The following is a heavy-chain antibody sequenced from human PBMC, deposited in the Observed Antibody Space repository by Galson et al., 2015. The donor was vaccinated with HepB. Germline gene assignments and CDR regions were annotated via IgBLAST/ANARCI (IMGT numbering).Heavy chain of an antibody. CDR1: GFTFSSYA. D-gene: IGHD3-10*01. J-gene: IGHJ6*02. CDR2: ISYDGSNK. V-gene: IGHV3-30-3*01. CDR3: ARDGRVRGGDYYGMDV. Sequence: SLRLSCAASGFTFSSYAMHWVRQAPGKGLEWVAVISYDGSNKYYADSVKGRFTISRDNSKNTLYLQMNSLRAEDTAVYYCARDGRVRGGDYYGMDVWGQGTTVTVSS.